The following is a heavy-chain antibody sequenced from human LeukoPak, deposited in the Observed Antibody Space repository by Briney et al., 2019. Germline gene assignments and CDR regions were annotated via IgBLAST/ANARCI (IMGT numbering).Heavy chain of an antibody. V-gene: IGHV4-39*01. CDR3: ARTYYDFWSGSYSLFDY. CDR1: GGSISSSSYY. D-gene: IGHD3-3*01. Sequence: SETLSLTCTVSGGSISSSSYYWGWIRQPPGKGLEWIGSIYYSGSTYYNPSLKSRVTISVDTSKNQFSLKLSSVTAADTAVYYCARTYYDFWSGSYSLFDYWGQGTLVTVSS. J-gene: IGHJ4*02. CDR2: IYYSGST.